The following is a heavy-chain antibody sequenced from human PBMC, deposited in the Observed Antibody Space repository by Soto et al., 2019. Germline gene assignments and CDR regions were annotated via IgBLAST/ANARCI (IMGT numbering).Heavy chain of an antibody. J-gene: IGHJ6*03. CDR3: ARTLRDYGDTTNYYYYMDV. CDR1: GFTVSSNY. V-gene: IGHV3-53*04. Sequence: PGGSLRLSCAASGFTVSSNYMSWVRQAPGKGLEWVSVIYSGGSTYYADSVKGRFTISRHNSKNTLYLQMNSLRAEDTAVYYCARTLRDYGDTTNYYYYMDVWGKGTTVTVSS. CDR2: IYSGGST. D-gene: IGHD4-17*01.